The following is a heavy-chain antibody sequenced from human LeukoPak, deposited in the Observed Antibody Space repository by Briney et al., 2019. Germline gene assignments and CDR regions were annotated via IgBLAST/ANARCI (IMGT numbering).Heavy chain of an antibody. CDR3: ARDIEYCGGDCYSDY. J-gene: IGHJ4*02. D-gene: IGHD2-21*02. V-gene: IGHV3-21*01. Sequence: GGSLRLSCAASGFTFSSYSMNWVRQAPGKGLEWVSSISSSSSYIYYADSVKGRFTISRDNAKNSLYLQMNSLRAEDTAVYYCARDIEYCGGDCYSDYWGQGTLVTVSS. CDR1: GFTFSSYS. CDR2: ISSSSSYI.